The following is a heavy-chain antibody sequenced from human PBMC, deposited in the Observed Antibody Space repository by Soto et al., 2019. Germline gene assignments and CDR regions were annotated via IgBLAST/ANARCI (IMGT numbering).Heavy chain of an antibody. D-gene: IGHD3-10*01. Sequence: QVQLVQSGAEVKKPGSSVKVSCKASGGTFRSHAISWVRQAPGQGPEWMGGITPIFGTANYAQKFQGRVTITADKFTATSYMEINYLTSEDTAVYYCARGDDFDYYYGVDVWGQGTTVTVSS. J-gene: IGHJ6*02. CDR3: ARGDDFDYYYGVDV. CDR2: ITPIFGTA. V-gene: IGHV1-69*06. CDR1: GGTFRSHA.